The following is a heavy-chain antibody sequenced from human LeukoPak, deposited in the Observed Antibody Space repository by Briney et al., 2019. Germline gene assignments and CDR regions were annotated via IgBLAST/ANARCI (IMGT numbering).Heavy chain of an antibody. D-gene: IGHD6-13*01. Sequence: PSETLSLTCAVYGGSFSGYYWSWIRQPPGKGLEWIGEINHSGSTNYNPSLKSRVTVSVDTSKNQFSLKLSSVTAADTAVYYCARGCWAAAYSCYWGQGTLVTVSS. J-gene: IGHJ4*02. V-gene: IGHV4-34*01. CDR1: GGSFSGYY. CDR3: ARGCWAAAYSCY. CDR2: INHSGST.